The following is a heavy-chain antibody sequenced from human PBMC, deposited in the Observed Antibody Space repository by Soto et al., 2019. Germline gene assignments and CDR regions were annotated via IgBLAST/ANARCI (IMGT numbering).Heavy chain of an antibody. CDR1: GFSLSNARMG. CDR3: ARIRGIVNYYYYMDV. D-gene: IGHD1-26*01. Sequence: SGPTLVNPTETLTLTCTVSGFSLSNARMGVSWIRQPPGKALEWLAHIFSNDEKSYSTSLKSRLTISKDTSKSQVVLTMTNMDPVDTATYYCARIRGIVNYYYYMDVWGKGTTVTVSS. CDR2: IFSNDEK. V-gene: IGHV2-26*01. J-gene: IGHJ6*03.